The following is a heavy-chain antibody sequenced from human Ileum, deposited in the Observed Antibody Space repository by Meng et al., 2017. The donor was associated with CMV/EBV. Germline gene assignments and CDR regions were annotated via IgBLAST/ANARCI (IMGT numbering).Heavy chain of an antibody. CDR3: AIDTSGYHYKY. V-gene: IGHV1-3*04. Sequence: YCRASGYNFINYARHWVRQATGQRLEWMGWVNTANGITKYSQKFQGRVTATRDTSASTAYMEVNTLRAEDTAVYYCAIDTSGYHYKYWGQGTLVTVSS. J-gene: IGHJ4*02. CDR1: GYNFINYA. CDR2: VNTANGIT. D-gene: IGHD3-22*01.